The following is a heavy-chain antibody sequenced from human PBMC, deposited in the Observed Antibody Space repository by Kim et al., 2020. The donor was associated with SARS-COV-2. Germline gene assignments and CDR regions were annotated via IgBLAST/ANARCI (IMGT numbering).Heavy chain of an antibody. V-gene: IGHV1-8*01. Sequence: ASVKVSCKASGYTFTSYDINWVRQATGQGLEWMGWMNPNSGNTGYAQKFQGRVTMTRNTSISTAYMELSSLRSEDTAVYYCARAVFRGYNIYYYGMDVWGQGTTVTVSS. CDR3: ARAVFRGYNIYYYGMDV. CDR1: GYTFTSYD. CDR2: MNPNSGNT. D-gene: IGHD3-3*01. J-gene: IGHJ6*02.